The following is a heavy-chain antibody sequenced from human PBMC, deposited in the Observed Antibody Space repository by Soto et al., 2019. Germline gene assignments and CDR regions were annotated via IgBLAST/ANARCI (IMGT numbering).Heavy chain of an antibody. Sequence: SETLSLTCAVYGGSFSGYYWSWIRQPPGKGLEWIGEINHNGNTNYNPSLKSRVTISVDTSKNKFSLTLSSVTAADTAVYYCVRRNGLYPEAGRYYFDYWGQGALVTVSS. D-gene: IGHD1-1*01. V-gene: IGHV4-34*01. CDR2: INHNGNT. CDR3: VRRNGLYPEAGRYYFDY. CDR1: GGSFSGYY. J-gene: IGHJ4*02.